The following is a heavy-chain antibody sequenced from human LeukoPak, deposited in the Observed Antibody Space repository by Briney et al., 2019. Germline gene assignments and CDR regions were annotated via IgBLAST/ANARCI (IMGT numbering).Heavy chain of an antibody. CDR1: GYTFTGYY. CDR2: INPNSGGT. J-gene: IGHJ4*02. V-gene: IGHV1-2*02. Sequence: GASVKVSCKASGYTFTGYYMHWVRQAPGQGLEWMGWINPNSGGTNYPQKFQGRVTMTRDTSISTAYMELSRLRSDDTAVYYCARWGCSGNTCYGFDYWGQGTLVTVSS. CDR3: ARWGCSGNTCYGFDY. D-gene: IGHD2-15*01.